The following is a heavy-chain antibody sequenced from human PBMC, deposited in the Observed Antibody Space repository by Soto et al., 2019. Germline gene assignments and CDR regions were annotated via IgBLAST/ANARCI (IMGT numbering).Heavy chain of an antibody. CDR3: ARDLYSSSWYRNGFDY. V-gene: IGHV1-46*01. CDR1: GYTFTGYY. Sequence: ASVKVSCKASGYTFTGYYMHWVRQAPGQGLEWMGIINPSGGSTSYAQKFQGRVTMTRDTSTSTVYMELSSLRSEDTAVYYCARDLYSSSWYRNGFDYWGQGTLVTVSS. D-gene: IGHD6-13*01. J-gene: IGHJ4*02. CDR2: INPSGGST.